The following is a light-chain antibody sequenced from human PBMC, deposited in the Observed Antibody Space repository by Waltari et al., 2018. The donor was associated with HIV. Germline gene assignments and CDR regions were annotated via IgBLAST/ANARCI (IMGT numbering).Light chain of an antibody. CDR3: QVWDSSSDHPRV. Sequence: SYVLTQPPSVSVAPGKTARTTCGGNNIGSKSVNWYQQKPGQAPVLVLYDDSDRPAGIPERFSGSNSGNTATLTISRVEAGDEADYYCQVWDSSSDHPRVFGGGTKLTVL. V-gene: IGLV3-21*03. CDR1: NIGSKS. CDR2: DDS. J-gene: IGLJ3*02.